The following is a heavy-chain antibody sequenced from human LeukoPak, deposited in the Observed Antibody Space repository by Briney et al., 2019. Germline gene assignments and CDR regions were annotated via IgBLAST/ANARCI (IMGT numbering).Heavy chain of an antibody. V-gene: IGHV4-38-2*02. CDR1: GYSISSGYY. D-gene: IGHD2-15*01. CDR3: ASVVVVAAYFDY. Sequence: SETLSLTCTVSGYSISSGYYWGWIRPPPGKGLEWIGSIYHSGSTYYNPSLKSRVTISVDTSKNQFSLKLSSVTAADTAVYYCASVVVVAAYFDYWGQGTLVTVSS. CDR2: IYHSGST. J-gene: IGHJ4*02.